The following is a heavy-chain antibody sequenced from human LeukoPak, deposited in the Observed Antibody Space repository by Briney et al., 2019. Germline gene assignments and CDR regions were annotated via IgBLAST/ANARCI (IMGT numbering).Heavy chain of an antibody. Sequence: SETLSLTCAVSGGSISSSNWWSWVRQPPGKGLEWIREIYHSGSTNYNPSLKSRVTISVDKSKNQFSLKLSSVTAADTAVYYCASFNTYYYGSGSYSYFDYWGQGTLVTVSS. D-gene: IGHD3-10*01. CDR2: IYHSGST. V-gene: IGHV4-4*02. CDR3: ASFNTYYYGSGSYSYFDY. J-gene: IGHJ4*02. CDR1: GGSISSSNW.